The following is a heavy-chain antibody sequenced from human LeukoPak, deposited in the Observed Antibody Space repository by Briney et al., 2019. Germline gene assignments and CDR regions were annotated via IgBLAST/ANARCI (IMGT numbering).Heavy chain of an antibody. Sequence: QTGGPLRLSCGPSGFTFNKFAMSGARGAPGKGLEWVSAISDNGGDRKYAASVKGRFTISRDNSKNTLYLQMNSLRAEDTAIYYCGRDWKLDYWGQGTLVTVSS. J-gene: IGHJ4*02. D-gene: IGHD1-1*01. V-gene: IGHV3-23*01. CDR2: ISDNGGDR. CDR1: GFTFNKFA. CDR3: GRDWKLDY.